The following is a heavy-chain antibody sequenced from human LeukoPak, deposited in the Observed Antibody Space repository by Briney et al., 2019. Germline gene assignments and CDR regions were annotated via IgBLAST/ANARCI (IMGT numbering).Heavy chain of an antibody. V-gene: IGHV3-7*01. Sequence: GGSLRLSCVASGFSFSTYWMTWVRQAPGKGLEWVANIKQDGSDKYYVDSVKGRFTISRDNAKNSLYLQMNSLRAEDTAVYYCAREKQQLVRFDYWGQGTLVTVSS. CDR3: AREKQQLVRFDY. CDR2: IKQDGSDK. CDR1: GFSFSTYW. J-gene: IGHJ4*02. D-gene: IGHD6-13*01.